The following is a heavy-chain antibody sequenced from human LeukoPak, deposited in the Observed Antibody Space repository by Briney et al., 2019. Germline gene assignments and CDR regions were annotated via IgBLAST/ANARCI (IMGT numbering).Heavy chain of an antibody. CDR3: ARYGGNLYWYFDL. V-gene: IGHV4-34*10. J-gene: IGHJ2*01. CDR1: GFTFSTYG. Sequence: PGGSLRLSCAASGFTFSTYGFHWVRQPPGKGLEWIGEINHSGSTNYNPSLKSRVTMSIDTSKNQFSLKLSSVTAADTAVYYCARYGGNLYWYFDLWGRGTLVTVSS. CDR2: INHSGST. D-gene: IGHD4-23*01.